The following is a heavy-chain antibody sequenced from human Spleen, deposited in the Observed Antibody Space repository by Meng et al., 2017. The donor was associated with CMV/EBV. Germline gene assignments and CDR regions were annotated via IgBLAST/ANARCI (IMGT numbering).Heavy chain of an antibody. Sequence: RLRLQGAGPGLGKPSETLSLTCTVSGGSISSSSYDWGWIRQPPGKGLEWIGSIYYSGSTYYNPSLKSRVTISVDTSKNQFSLKLSSVTAADTAVYYCARDFITMVRGVIEDWGQGTLVTVSS. D-gene: IGHD3-10*01. CDR3: ARDFITMVRGVIED. V-gene: IGHV4-39*06. J-gene: IGHJ4*02. CDR2: IYYSGST. CDR1: GGSISSSSYD.